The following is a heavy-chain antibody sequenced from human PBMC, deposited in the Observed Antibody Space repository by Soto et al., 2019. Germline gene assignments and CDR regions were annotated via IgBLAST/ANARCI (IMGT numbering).Heavy chain of an antibody. Sequence: SVKVSCKASGGTFSSYAITWVRQAPGQGLEWMGGIIPIFDTADYAQKFQGRVTITADESTSTAYLELSSLRSEDTAVYYCARPSYYYDISGYAFDSWGQGTLVTVSS. D-gene: IGHD3-22*01. J-gene: IGHJ4*02. CDR3: ARPSYYYDISGYAFDS. CDR2: IIPIFDTA. CDR1: GGTFSSYA. V-gene: IGHV1-69*13.